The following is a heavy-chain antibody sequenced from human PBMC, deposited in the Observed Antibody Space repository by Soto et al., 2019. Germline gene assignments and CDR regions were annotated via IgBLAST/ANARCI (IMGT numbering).Heavy chain of an antibody. CDR3: ARDGCSSTSCYIFSY. CDR1: GFNFSSYA. V-gene: IGHV3-64*01. D-gene: IGHD2-2*02. Sequence: GGSLRLSCAASGFNFSSYAMHWVRKAPGKGLEYVSAISSNGGSTYYANSVKGRFTISRDNSKNTLYLQMGSLRAEDMAVYYCARDGCSSTSCYIFSYWGQGTLVTVSS. CDR2: ISSNGGST. J-gene: IGHJ4*02.